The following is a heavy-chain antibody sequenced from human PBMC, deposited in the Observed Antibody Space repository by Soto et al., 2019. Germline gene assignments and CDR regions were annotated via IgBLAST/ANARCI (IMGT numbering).Heavy chain of an antibody. CDR2: ISRSGGST. CDR3: AKGSASTYYFDS. J-gene: IGHJ4*02. CDR1: GVTFSTYA. Sequence: EVQLLESGGGLVQPGGSLRLSCAASGVTFSTYAMSWVRQAPGKGLEWVSAISRSGGSTYYADSVKGRFTVSRDNPENRLYLQMNSLRAEDTAVYFCAKGSASTYYFDSGGQGTLVTVSS. V-gene: IGHV3-23*01. D-gene: IGHD6-19*01.